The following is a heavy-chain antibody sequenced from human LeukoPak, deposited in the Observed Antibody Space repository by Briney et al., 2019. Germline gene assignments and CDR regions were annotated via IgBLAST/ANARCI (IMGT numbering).Heavy chain of an antibody. CDR2: INPNSGGT. CDR1: GYTFTGYY. V-gene: IGHV1-2*02. CDR3: ARDGIAVAGRVWFDP. D-gene: IGHD6-19*01. J-gene: IGHJ5*02. Sequence: GASVKVSCKASGYTFTGYYMHWVRQAPGQGLEWMGWINPNSGGTNYAQKFQGRVTMTRDTSISTAYMELSRLRSDDTAVYYCARDGIAVAGRVWFDPWGQGTLVTVSS.